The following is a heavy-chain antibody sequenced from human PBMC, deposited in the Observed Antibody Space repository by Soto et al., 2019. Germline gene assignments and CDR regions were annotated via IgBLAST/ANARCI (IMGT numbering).Heavy chain of an antibody. J-gene: IGHJ2*01. CDR2: IHYSGTT. CDR1: GDSLSDTNYY. V-gene: IGHV4-39*05. CDR3: HRDLHAFPTRRSSDL. Sequence: SETPSLTCRVYGDSLSDTNYYWGWVRQPPGKGLEWIGSIHYSGTTQFHPSLKTRVTISVDTSKNEFSLRLRSVTAADSAVYGDHRDLHAFPTRRSSDL. D-gene: IGHD1-1*01.